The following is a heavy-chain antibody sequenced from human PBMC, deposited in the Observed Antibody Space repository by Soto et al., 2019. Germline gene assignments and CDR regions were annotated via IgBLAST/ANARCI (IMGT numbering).Heavy chain of an antibody. Sequence: SVKVSCKASGGTFSSYAISWVRQAPGQGLEWMGGIIPIFGTANYAQKFQGRVTITADESTSTAYMELSSLRSEDTAVYYCASYGDYALYYYYGMDVWGQGTTVTVSS. J-gene: IGHJ6*02. CDR2: IIPIFGTA. D-gene: IGHD4-17*01. CDR3: ASYGDYALYYYYGMDV. V-gene: IGHV1-69*13. CDR1: GGTFSSYA.